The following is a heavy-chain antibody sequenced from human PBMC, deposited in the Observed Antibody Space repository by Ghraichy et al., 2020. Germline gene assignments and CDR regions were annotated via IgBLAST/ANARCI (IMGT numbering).Heavy chain of an antibody. J-gene: IGHJ4*02. CDR2: ISANGAGT. CDR3: AKPQSSDTSGWYRVRGDY. Sequence: GGSLRLSCAASGFTFSSYAMSWVRQAPGKGLEWVSGISANGAGTYYADSVKGRFTISRDNSKNTLYLQMNSVRAEDTAVYYCAKPQSSDTSGWYRVRGDYWGQGTLVTVSS. V-gene: IGHV3-23*01. D-gene: IGHD6-19*01. CDR1: GFTFSSYA.